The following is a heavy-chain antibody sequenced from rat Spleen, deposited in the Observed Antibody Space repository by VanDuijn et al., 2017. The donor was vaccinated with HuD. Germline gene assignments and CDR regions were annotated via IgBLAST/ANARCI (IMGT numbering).Heavy chain of an antibody. V-gene: IGHV5S23*01. CDR1: GFTFRSYD. D-gene: IGHD4-6*01. CDR2: ISPSGCIT. Sequence: EVHLVESDGGLVQPGRSLKLSCAASGFTFRSYDMAWVRQATTKGLEWVASISPSGCITYYRDSVKCRFTVSKDNAKITLYLQMDSLRSEDTAIYCCERHWGYWGQGVMVTVSS. CDR3: ERHWGY. J-gene: IGHJ2*01.